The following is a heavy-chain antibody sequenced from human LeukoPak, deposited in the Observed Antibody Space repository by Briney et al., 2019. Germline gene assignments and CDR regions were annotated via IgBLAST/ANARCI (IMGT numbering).Heavy chain of an antibody. CDR1: GGSISSYY. CDR3: ARDSGYSYGYGLYYYDMDV. Sequence: SETLSLTCTVSGGSISSYYWSWIRQPPGKGLEWIGYIYYSGSTNYNPSLKSRVTISVDTSKNQFSLKLSSVTAADTAVCYCARDSGYSYGYGLYYYDMDVWGKGTTVTVSS. D-gene: IGHD5-18*01. J-gene: IGHJ6*03. CDR2: IYYSGST. V-gene: IGHV4-59*01.